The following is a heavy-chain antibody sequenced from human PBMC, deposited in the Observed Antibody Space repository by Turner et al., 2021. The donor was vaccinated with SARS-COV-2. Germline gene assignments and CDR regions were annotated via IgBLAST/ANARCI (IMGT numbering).Heavy chain of an antibody. J-gene: IGHJ4*02. D-gene: IGHD2-21*02. Sequence: QVQLQESGPGLVKPSETLSLTCIVSGASISSYYWSWIRQPPGRGLEWMGYTSDSGYPIYNPSLKSRVTISTDKSRNQFSLRVNSVTAADTAVYFCARLRLGDNLNYFDYWGQGTLVAVSS. CDR1: GASISSYY. CDR3: ARLRLGDNLNYFDY. V-gene: IGHV4-59*08. CDR2: TSDSGYP.